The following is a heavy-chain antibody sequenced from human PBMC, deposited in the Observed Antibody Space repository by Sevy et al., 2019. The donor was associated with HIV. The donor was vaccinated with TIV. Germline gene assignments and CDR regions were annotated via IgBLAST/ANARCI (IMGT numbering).Heavy chain of an antibody. CDR3: ARESYFYDTTTFPENDY. CDR1: GFTFSSFG. CDR2: ISHSTNTR. D-gene: IGHD3-22*01. J-gene: IGHJ4*02. V-gene: IGHV3-48*01. Sequence: GGSLRLSCAASGFTFSSFGMNWVRQAPGKGLEWISYISHSTNTRRYAASVTGRFSISRDNARNSLYLQMNSLRAEDTAVYYCARESYFYDTTTFPENDYWGRRTLVTVSS.